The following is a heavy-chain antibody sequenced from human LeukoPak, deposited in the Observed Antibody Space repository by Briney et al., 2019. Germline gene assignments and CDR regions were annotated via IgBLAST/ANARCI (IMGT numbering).Heavy chain of an antibody. CDR1: VGSISSYY. D-gene: IGHD3-22*01. CDR3: ARGGGSGYYPGDY. CDR2: IFYTGST. Sequence: SETLSLTCTVSVGSISSYYSSWIRQPPGKGREGIGYIFYTGSTNYSPFLNSRVTISVHTSKNQFSLRLRSVTAADTAVYYCARGGGSGYYPGDYWGQGTLVAVSS. V-gene: IGHV4-59*01. J-gene: IGHJ4*02.